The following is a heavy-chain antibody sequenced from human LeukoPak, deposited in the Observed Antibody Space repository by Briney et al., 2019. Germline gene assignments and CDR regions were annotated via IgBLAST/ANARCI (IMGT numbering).Heavy chain of an antibody. CDR3: ATVPFFVDTVDGGNYYYYMDV. Sequence: ASVKVSCKVSGYTLTELSMHWVRQAPGKGLEWMGGFDPEDGETIYAQKFQGRVTMTEDTSTDTAYMELSSLRSEDTAVYYCATVPFFVDTVDGGNYYYYMDVWGKGTTVTVSS. V-gene: IGHV1-24*01. D-gene: IGHD4-23*01. CDR1: GYTLTELS. J-gene: IGHJ6*03. CDR2: FDPEDGET.